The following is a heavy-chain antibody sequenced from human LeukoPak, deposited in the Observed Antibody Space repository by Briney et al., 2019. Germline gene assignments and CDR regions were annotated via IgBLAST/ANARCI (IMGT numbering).Heavy chain of an antibody. V-gene: IGHV4-30-2*01. Sequence: PSETLSLTCTVSGGSISSGGYYWSWIRQPPGKGLEWIGYIYHSGSTYYNPSLKSRVTISVDRSKNQFSLKLSSVTAADTAVYYCAREAVFGPVGYWGQGTLVTVSS. D-gene: IGHD3/OR15-3a*01. CDR2: IYHSGST. J-gene: IGHJ4*02. CDR1: GGSISSGGYY. CDR3: AREAVFGPVGY.